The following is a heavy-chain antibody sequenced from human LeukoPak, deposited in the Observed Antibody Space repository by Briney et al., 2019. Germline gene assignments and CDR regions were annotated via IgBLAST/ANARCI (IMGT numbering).Heavy chain of an antibody. J-gene: IGHJ4*02. D-gene: IGHD6-19*01. V-gene: IGHV1-2*02. CDR3: ARVTIAVAVFDY. Sequence: EASVKVSCKASGYTFTGYYMHWVRQAPGQGLEWMGWINPNSGGTNYAQKFQGRVTMTRDTSISTAYMELSRLRSDDTAVYYCARVTIAVAVFDYWGQGTLVTVSS. CDR2: INPNSGGT. CDR1: GYTFTGYY.